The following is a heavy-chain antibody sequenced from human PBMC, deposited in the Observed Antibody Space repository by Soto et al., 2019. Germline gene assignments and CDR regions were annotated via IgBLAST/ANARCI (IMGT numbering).Heavy chain of an antibody. J-gene: IGHJ4*02. CDR2: VWADGATK. Sequence: QVQLLESGGGVVQPGRSLRLSCTVSAFSFSTYGMHWVRQAPGKGLEWVAIVWADGATKYYADSVRGPFTISRDNSENTLNIQMNSVRAEDTAVNYYVTGRPGPVSTLPLFEDWDQGTLVTVSS. CDR3: VTGRPGPVSTLPLFED. V-gene: IGHV3-33*01. CDR1: AFSFSTYG. D-gene: IGHD3-10*01.